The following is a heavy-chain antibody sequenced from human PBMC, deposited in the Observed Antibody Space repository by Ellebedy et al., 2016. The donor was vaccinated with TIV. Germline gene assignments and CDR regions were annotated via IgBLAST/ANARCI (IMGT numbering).Heavy chain of an antibody. D-gene: IGHD3-9*01. CDR1: GFTFSSYW. V-gene: IGHV3-74*01. J-gene: IGHJ4*02. Sequence: GGSLRLXXAASGFTFSSYWMHWVRQAPGKGLVWVSRINSDGSSTSYADSVKGRFTISRDNAKNTLYLQMNSLRAGDTAVYYCARGKGYDILTGYYEVGFDYWGQGTLVTVSS. CDR3: ARGKGYDILTGYYEVGFDY. CDR2: INSDGSST.